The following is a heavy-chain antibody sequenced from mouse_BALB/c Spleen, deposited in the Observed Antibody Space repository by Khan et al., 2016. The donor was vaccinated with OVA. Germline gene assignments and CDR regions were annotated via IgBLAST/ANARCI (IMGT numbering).Heavy chain of an antibody. Sequence: EVQLQESGGDLVKPGGSLKLSCAASGFTFSTYGMSWVRQTPDRRLEWVATVSTGGTYTYYLDSVKGRFTISRENAKNTLYLQMSSLKSEDTAMFYCTRLAYYYDSEGFAYWGQGTLVTVSA. CDR3: TRLAYYYDSEGFAY. D-gene: IGHD1-1*01. V-gene: IGHV5-6*01. CDR2: VSTGGTYT. J-gene: IGHJ3*01. CDR1: GFTFSTYG.